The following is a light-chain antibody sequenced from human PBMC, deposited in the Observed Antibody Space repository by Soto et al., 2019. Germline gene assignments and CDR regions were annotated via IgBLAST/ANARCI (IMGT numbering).Light chain of an antibody. CDR2: DVS. CDR1: SCDVGGYNY. V-gene: IGLV2-14*01. CDR3: SSYTSSSNVV. J-gene: IGLJ2*01. Sequence: QSALTQPASVSGSPGQWITISCTGTSCDVGGYNYVYWYQQHPGKAPKLMIYDVSNRPSGVSNRFSGTKSGNTASLTISGLQAEDEADYYCSSYTSSSNVVFGGGTKLTVL.